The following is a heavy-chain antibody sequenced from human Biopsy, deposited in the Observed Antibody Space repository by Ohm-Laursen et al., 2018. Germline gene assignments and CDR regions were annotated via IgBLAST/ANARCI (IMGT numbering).Heavy chain of an antibody. D-gene: IGHD3-22*01. J-gene: IGHJ5*02. CDR1: GGSISSGGSY. CDR2: IFNSANT. V-gene: IGHV4-31*01. Sequence: TLSLTCTVSGGSISSGGSYWSWIRQRPGKGLEWLGYIFNSANTYYNPSLKNLITISGDTSKNQFSLKLNSVTVADTAVYYRARGDYFDSNGYFWFDPWGQGTLVTVSS. CDR3: ARGDYFDSNGYFWFDP.